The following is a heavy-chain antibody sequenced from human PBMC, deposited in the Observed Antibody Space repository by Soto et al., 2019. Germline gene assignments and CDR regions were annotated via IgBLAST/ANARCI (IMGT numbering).Heavy chain of an antibody. CDR3: AKATQAGIAAAGTGALDY. CDR1: GSTFSSYA. CDR2: ISGSGGST. J-gene: IGHJ4*02. V-gene: IGHV3-23*01. Sequence: GGSLRLSCAASGSTFSSYAMSWVRQAPGKGLEWVSAISGSGGSTYYADSVKGRFTISRDNSKNTLYLQMNSLRAEDTAVYYCAKATQAGIAAAGTGALDYWGQGTLVTVSS. D-gene: IGHD6-13*01.